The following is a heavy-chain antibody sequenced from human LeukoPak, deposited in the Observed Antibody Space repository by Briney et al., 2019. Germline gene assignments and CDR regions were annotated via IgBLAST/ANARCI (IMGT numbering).Heavy chain of an antibody. CDR1: GSTVSSNY. Sequence: PGGSLRLSCAASGSTVSSNYMSWVRQAPGKGLEWVSVIYSGGSTYYADSVKGRFTISRDNSKNTLYLQMNSLRAEDTAVYYCARDQNWDSLSYYGMDVWGQGTTVTVSS. D-gene: IGHD1-7*01. J-gene: IGHJ6*02. V-gene: IGHV3-53*01. CDR3: ARDQNWDSLSYYGMDV. CDR2: IYSGGST.